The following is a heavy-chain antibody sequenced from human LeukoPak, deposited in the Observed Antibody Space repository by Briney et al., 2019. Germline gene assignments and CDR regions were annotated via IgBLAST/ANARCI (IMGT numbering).Heavy chain of an antibody. V-gene: IGHV3-15*01. CDR2: IKSKTDGGTT. CDR3: STPIAAAGTRAFDI. CDR1: GFTFSNVW. Sequence: PGGSLRLSCAASGFTFSNVWMNWVRQAPGKGLEWVGRIKSKTDGGTTDYAVPVKGRFIISRDDSKNTLYLQMNSLKTEDTAVYYCSTPIAAAGTRAFDIWGQGTMVIVSS. J-gene: IGHJ3*02. D-gene: IGHD6-13*01.